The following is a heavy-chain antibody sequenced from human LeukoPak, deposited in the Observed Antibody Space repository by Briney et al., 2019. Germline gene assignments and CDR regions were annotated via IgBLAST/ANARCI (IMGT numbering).Heavy chain of an antibody. V-gene: IGHV3-21*01. CDR2: ISSSSSYI. D-gene: IGHD5-18*01. CDR3: ARSDTSNYYYYMDV. Sequence: GGSLRLACEASGFTFSSYWMSWVRQAPGKGLEWVSSISSSSSYIYYADSVKGRFTISRDNAKNSLYLQMNSLRAEDTAVYYCARSDTSNYYYYMDVWGKGTTVTVSS. CDR1: GFTFSSYW. J-gene: IGHJ6*03.